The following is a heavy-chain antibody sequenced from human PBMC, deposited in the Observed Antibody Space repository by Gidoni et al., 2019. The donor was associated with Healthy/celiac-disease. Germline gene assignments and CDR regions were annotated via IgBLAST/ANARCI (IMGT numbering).Heavy chain of an antibody. D-gene: IGHD1-26*01. CDR3: ARYSGSSPLY. CDR1: GFPFSSYW. CDR2: IKHEGSEN. Sequence: EVQLVESGGGLVQPGGSLRLSCAGSGFPFSSYWLRWVRQAPGKGVEWVANIKHEGSENYYVDSVKGRFTISRDNAKNSLYLQMNSLRAEDTAVYYCARYSGSSPLYWGQGTLVTVSS. V-gene: IGHV3-7*01. J-gene: IGHJ4*02.